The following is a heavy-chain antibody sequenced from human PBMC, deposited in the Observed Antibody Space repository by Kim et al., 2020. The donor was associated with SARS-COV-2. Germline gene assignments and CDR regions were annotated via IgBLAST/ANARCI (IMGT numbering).Heavy chain of an antibody. D-gene: IGHD1-26*01. CDR3: AKVPAYSGSYSYFDY. CDR1: GFTFSSYA. Sequence: GGSLRLSCAASGFTFSSYAMSWVRQAPGKGLEWVSAISGSGGSTYYADSVKGRFTISRDNSKNTLYLQMNSLRAEDTAVYYCAKVPAYSGSYSYFDYWGQGTLVTVSS. CDR2: ISGSGGST. J-gene: IGHJ4*02. V-gene: IGHV3-23*01.